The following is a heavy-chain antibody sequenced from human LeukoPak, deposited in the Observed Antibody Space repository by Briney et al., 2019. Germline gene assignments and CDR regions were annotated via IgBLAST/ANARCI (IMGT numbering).Heavy chain of an antibody. V-gene: IGHV1-69*06. J-gene: IGHJ5*02. CDR3: ARDPIAHQPLPTWFDP. CDR2: IIPIFGTA. Sequence: ASVKVSCKASGGTFSSYAISWVRQAPGQGLEWMGGIIPIFGTANYAQKFQGRVTITADRSTSTAYMELSSLRSEDTAVYYCARDPIAHQPLPTWFDPWGQGTLVTVSS. CDR1: GGTFSSYA. D-gene: IGHD1-1*01.